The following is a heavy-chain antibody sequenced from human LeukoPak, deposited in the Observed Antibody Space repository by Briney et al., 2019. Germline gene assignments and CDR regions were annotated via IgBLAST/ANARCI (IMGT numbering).Heavy chain of an antibody. Sequence: SETLSLTCTVSGGSISSSSYYWGWIRQPPGKGLEWIGSIYYSGGTYYNPSLKSRVTISVDTSKNQLSLKLTSVTATDTAVYYCARHADSGFGELASDYWGQGNLVTVSP. J-gene: IGHJ4*02. CDR2: IYYSGGT. CDR3: ARHADSGFGELASDY. D-gene: IGHD3-10*01. CDR1: GGSISSSSYY. V-gene: IGHV4-39*01.